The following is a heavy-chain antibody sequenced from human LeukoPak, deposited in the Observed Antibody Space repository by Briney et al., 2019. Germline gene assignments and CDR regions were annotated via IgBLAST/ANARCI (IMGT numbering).Heavy chain of an antibody. CDR3: ARRGSGSYFPNVDWFDP. CDR1: GGSFSGYY. CDR2: INHSGST. Sequence: SETLSLTCAVYGGSFSGYYWSWIRQPPGKGLEWIGEINHSGSTNYNPSLKSRVTISVDTSKNQFSLKLSSVTAADTAVYYCARRGSGSYFPNVDWFDPWGQGTLVTVSP. J-gene: IGHJ5*02. V-gene: IGHV4-34*01. D-gene: IGHD1-26*01.